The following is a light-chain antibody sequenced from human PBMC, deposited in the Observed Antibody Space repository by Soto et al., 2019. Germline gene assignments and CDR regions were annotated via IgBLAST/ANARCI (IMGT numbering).Light chain of an antibody. CDR3: QQFSSYPLT. CDR2: EAT. V-gene: IGKV3-11*01. CDR1: QSISTY. Sequence: EIVLTQSPGTLSLSPGERATLSCRASQSISTYLAWYQQKPGQAPRLLIYEATKRANGIPARFSGSGSGTDFSLTISSLEPEDFAVYYCQQFSSYPLTFGGGTKVEIK. J-gene: IGKJ4*01.